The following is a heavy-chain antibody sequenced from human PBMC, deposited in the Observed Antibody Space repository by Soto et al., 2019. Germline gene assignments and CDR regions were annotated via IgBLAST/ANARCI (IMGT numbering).Heavy chain of an antibody. CDR3: AKDPRTDAFDI. V-gene: IGHV3-23*01. CDR1: VFTFSSYA. CDR2: ISRSGGST. J-gene: IGHJ3*02. Sequence: WGSLLVSCVSSVFTFSSYAMSWVRQAPGKGLEWVSAISRSGGSTYYADCVNGRFTISRDNSKNTLYLQMNSLRAEDTALYYCAKDPRTDAFDIWGQGTMFTVSS.